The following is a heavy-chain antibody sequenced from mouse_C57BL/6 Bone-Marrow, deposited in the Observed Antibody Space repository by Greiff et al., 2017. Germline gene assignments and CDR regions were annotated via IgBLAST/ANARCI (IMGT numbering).Heavy chain of an antibody. J-gene: IGHJ2*01. D-gene: IGHD2-2*01. CDR3: SMVNFDY. Sequence: VQLQQPGAELVRPGSSVKLSCKASGYTFTSYWMHWVKQRPIQGLEWIGNIDPSDSETHYNQKFKDKDTLTVDKSSSTAYMQLSSLTSEDSAVXYCSMVNFDYWGQGTTLTVSS. V-gene: IGHV1-52*01. CDR1: GYTFTSYW. CDR2: IDPSDSET.